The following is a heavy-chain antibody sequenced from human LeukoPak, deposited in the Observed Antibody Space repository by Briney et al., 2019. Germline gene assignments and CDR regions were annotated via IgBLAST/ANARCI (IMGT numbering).Heavy chain of an antibody. D-gene: IGHD6-13*01. CDR1: GVNVSSNY. V-gene: IGHV3-66*01. Sequence: LTGGSLRLSCAVSGVNVSSNYLNWVRQAPGKGPEWVSVIYSGGSTYYADSVKGRFTISRDNSKNTLYLQMNSLRAEDTAVYHCARVDSRTAQFDYWGQGTLVTVSS. CDR3: ARVDSRTAQFDY. J-gene: IGHJ4*02. CDR2: IYSGGST.